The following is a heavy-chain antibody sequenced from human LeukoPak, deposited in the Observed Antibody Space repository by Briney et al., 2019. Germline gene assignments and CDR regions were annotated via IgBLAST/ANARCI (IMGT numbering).Heavy chain of an antibody. CDR2: IYSGGST. D-gene: IGHD3-10*01. V-gene: IGHV3-53*01. CDR3: ARVRGGGVYYFDY. J-gene: IGHJ4*02. Sequence: GGSLRLSCAASGFTVSSNYMSWVRQAPGQGLEWVSVIYSGGSTYYADSVKGRFTISRDNSKNTLYLQMNSLRAEDTAVYYCARVRGGGVYYFDYWGQGTLVTVSS. CDR1: GFTVSSNY.